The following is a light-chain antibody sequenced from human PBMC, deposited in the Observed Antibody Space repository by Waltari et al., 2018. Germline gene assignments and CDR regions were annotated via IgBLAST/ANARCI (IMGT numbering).Light chain of an antibody. V-gene: IGLV2-14*01. CDR3: ISYTTSNTWV. Sequence: QSALTQPASVSGSPGQSITISCTGSSSTVGGYNYVPWYQQHPGKAPKLMTYHVSERPSGVSNRFSGSKSGNTASLTISGLQAEDEADYYCISYTTSNTWVFGGGTKLTVL. CDR1: SSTVGGYNY. J-gene: IGLJ3*02. CDR2: HVS.